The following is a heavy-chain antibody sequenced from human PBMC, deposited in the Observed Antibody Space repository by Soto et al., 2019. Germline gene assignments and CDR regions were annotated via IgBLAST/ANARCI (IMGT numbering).Heavy chain of an antibody. CDR2: ISAYNGDT. D-gene: IGHD7-27*01. V-gene: IGHV1-18*01. CDR1: GYLFTSYG. CDR3: ARDTGATNTPHSNDY. J-gene: IGHJ4*02. Sequence: QVQMLQSGAEVKKPGASVKVSCKTSGYLFTSYGINWVRRAPGQGLEWLGWISAYNGDTNYAQKFQGRVTMTTDTSTRTAYMDLRSLRSDDTAVYYCARDTGATNTPHSNDYWGQGTLVTVSS.